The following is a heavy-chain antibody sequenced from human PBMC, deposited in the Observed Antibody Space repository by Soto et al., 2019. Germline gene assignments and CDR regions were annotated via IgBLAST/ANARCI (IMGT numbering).Heavy chain of an antibody. CDR2: IVVGSGNT. D-gene: IGHD3-22*01. CDR1: GFTFTSSA. J-gene: IGHJ6*02. CDR3: ATPPHHYYDISGYYYHYGMDV. Sequence: SVKVSCKASGFTFTSSAVQWVRQARGQRLEWIGWIVVGSGNTNYAQKFQERVTITRDMSTSTAYMELSSLRSEDTAVYYCATPPHHYYDISGYYYHYGMDVWGQGTTVTVSS. V-gene: IGHV1-58*01.